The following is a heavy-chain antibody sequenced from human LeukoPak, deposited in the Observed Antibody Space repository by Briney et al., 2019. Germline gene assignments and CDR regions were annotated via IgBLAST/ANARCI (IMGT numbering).Heavy chain of an antibody. CDR2: IYYSGST. J-gene: IGHJ4*02. D-gene: IGHD5-12*01. Sequence: ASETLSLTCTVSGGPISSYYRSWIRQPPGKGLDWIGYIYYSGSTNYNPSLKSRVTISVDTSKNQFSLKLSSVTAADTAVYYCARGPYSGYDQAAYYFDYWGQGTLVTVSS. CDR1: GGPISSYY. V-gene: IGHV4-59*08. CDR3: ARGPYSGYDQAAYYFDY.